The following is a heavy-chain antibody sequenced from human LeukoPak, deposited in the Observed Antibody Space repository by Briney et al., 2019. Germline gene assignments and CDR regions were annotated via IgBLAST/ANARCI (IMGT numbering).Heavy chain of an antibody. CDR1: GSSISSGDY. Sequence: SETLSLTCAVSGSSISSGDYWAWIRQPPGEALEWVGSIYRSGSTYYNPSLESRVTISLDMSKNHFSLSLSSVTAADTAVYYCARVDYYDYSGSFSLDFWGQGTLVTVSS. CDR2: IYRSGST. D-gene: IGHD3-22*01. CDR3: ARVDYYDYSGSFSLDF. V-gene: IGHV4-38-2*01. J-gene: IGHJ4*02.